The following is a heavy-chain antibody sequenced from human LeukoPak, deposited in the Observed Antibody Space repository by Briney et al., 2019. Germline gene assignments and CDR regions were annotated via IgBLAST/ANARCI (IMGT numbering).Heavy chain of an antibody. CDR3: DGADF. J-gene: IGHJ4*02. Sequence: GGSLRLSCAASGFTFNTYSMNWARQAPGKGLEWVSTISDSGGGTYYADCVKGRFTISRDNSKNTLYLQMNSLRADDTAVYYCDGADFWGQGTLVTVSS. V-gene: IGHV3-23*01. CDR1: GFTFNTYS. CDR2: ISDSGGGT.